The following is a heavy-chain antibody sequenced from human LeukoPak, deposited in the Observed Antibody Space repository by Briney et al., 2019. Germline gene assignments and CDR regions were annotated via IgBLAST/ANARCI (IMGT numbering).Heavy chain of an antibody. J-gene: IGHJ4*02. Sequence: GGSLKLSWAAFGFPFGSFAMGWVPQAPGKGPGGVSGIRGDGVKTFYADSVKGRFTIPRDNSKNALYLQMNSLRVEDTAVYYCAKALIRGSGSYYTDLGNYFDYWGQGTLVTVSS. CDR2: IRGDGVKT. CDR1: GFPFGSFA. D-gene: IGHD3-10*01. CDR3: AKALIRGSGSYYTDLGNYFDY. V-gene: IGHV3-23*01.